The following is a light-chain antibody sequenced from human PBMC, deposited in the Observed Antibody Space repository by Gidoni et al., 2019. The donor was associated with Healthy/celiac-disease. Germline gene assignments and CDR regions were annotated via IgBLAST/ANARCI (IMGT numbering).Light chain of an antibody. J-gene: IGKJ2*02. CDR3: QQLNSYPRGT. Sequence: DIQLTQSPSFLSASVGDRVTITCRASQGISSYLAWYQQKPGKAPKLLIYAASTLRSGVPSRFSGSGSVTEFTLTISSLQPEDFATYYCQQLNSYPRGTFGQGTKLEIK. CDR2: AAS. V-gene: IGKV1-9*01. CDR1: QGISSY.